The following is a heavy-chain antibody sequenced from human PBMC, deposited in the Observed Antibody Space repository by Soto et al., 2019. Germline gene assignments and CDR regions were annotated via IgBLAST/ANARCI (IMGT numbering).Heavy chain of an antibody. Sequence: SDTLSLTFTVSVVSISTYYWSWIRQPPRKVLDCIGYIYYSWNTNYNPSLKRRVTISVDTSKNQFSLKLSYVTAADTGVYHFARGGRSYMVWVMRGWFDPWGQGTVVTVSS. CDR2: IYYSWNT. D-gene: IGHD3-10*01. V-gene: IGHV4-59*07. CDR1: VVSISTYY. J-gene: IGHJ5*02. CDR3: ARGGRSYMVWVMRGWFDP.